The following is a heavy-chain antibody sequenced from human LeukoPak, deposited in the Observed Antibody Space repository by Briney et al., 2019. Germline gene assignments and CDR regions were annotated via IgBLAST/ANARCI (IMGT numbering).Heavy chain of an antibody. Sequence: GGSLRLSCAASGFTFSSYEMNWVRQAPGKGLEWVSHISSSGSTIYYADSVKGRFTISRDNAKNSLYLQMNSLRAEDTAVYYCARVVRIVVVPAAIFHNWFGPWGQGTLVTVSS. CDR1: GFTFSSYE. CDR2: ISSSGSTI. J-gene: IGHJ5*02. V-gene: IGHV3-48*03. D-gene: IGHD2-2*01. CDR3: ARVVRIVVVPAAIFHNWFGP.